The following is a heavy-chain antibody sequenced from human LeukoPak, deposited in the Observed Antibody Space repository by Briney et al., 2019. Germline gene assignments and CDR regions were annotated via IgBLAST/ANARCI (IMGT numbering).Heavy chain of an antibody. J-gene: IGHJ6*03. D-gene: IGHD3-22*01. Sequence: SETLSLACTVSGDSVSGYYGSWIRQPPGKGLEWIGYFYTSANTNYNPSLKSRVTMSVDTSKNQFSLKLSSVTAADTAVYYCARGLRDEERHYGYYYMDVWGKGTTVTVSS. CDR2: FYTSANT. CDR3: ARGLRDEERHYGYYYMDV. V-gene: IGHV4-4*09. CDR1: GDSVSGYY.